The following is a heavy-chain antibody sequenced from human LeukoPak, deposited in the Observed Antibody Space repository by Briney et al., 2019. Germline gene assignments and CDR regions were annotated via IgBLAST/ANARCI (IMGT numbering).Heavy chain of an antibody. CDR2: INSDGSST. CDR1: GFTFSSYW. J-gene: IGHJ4*02. Sequence: GGSLRLSCAASGFTFSSYWMHWVRQAPGKGLVWVSRINSDGSSTTYADSVKGRFTISRDNAKNTLYLQMNSLRAEDTAVYYCARADSSGWYWSVDYWGQGTLVTVSS. V-gene: IGHV3-74*01. CDR3: ARADSSGWYWSVDY. D-gene: IGHD6-19*01.